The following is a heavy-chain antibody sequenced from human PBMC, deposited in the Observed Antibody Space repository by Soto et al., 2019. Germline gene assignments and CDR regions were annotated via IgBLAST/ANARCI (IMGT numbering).Heavy chain of an antibody. D-gene: IGHD3-3*01. CDR1: GFTFSSYS. Sequence: PGGSLRLSCAASGFTFSSYSMNWVRQAPGKGLEWVSSISSSSSYIYYADSVKGRFTISRDNAKNSLYLQMNSLRAEDTAVYYCATDSSRGFSYLISMVDYWGQGTLVTVSS. V-gene: IGHV3-21*01. CDR3: ATDSSRGFSYLISMVDY. CDR2: ISSSSSYI. J-gene: IGHJ4*02.